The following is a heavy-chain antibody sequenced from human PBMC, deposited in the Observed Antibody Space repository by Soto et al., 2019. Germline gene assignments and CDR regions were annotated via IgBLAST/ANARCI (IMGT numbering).Heavy chain of an antibody. CDR3: ARDSGGYDPYYYYYYMDV. D-gene: IGHD5-12*01. Sequence: QVQLVQSGAEVKKPGSSVKVSCKASGGTFSSYTISWVRQAPGQGLEWMGRIIPILGTANYAQKFQGRVTITADKSTSTAYMELSSLRSEDTAVYYCARDSGGYDPYYYYYYMDVWGKGTTVTVSS. J-gene: IGHJ6*03. V-gene: IGHV1-69*08. CDR1: GGTFSSYT. CDR2: IIPILGTA.